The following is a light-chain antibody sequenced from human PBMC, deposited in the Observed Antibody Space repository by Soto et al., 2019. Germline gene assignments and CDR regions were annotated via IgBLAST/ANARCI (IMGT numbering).Light chain of an antibody. CDR2: VNSGGSH. CDR1: SGHSNYA. CDR3: QTWGTGSAIVV. V-gene: IGLV4-69*01. J-gene: IGLJ7*01. Sequence: QSVLTQSPSASASLGASDKLTCTLSSGHSNYAIAWHQQQPEKGPRYLMKVNSGGSHIKGDGIPDRFSGSSSGAERYLFISSLQSEDEADYYCQTWGTGSAIVVFGGGTQLTVL.